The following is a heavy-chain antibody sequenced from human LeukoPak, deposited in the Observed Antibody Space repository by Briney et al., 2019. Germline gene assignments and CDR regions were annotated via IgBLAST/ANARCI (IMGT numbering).Heavy chain of an antibody. Sequence: PGGSLRLSCAASGFTFSSYVMSWVRQAPGKGLEWVSAISGSGDSTYYADSVKGRFTISRDNSKNTLYLQMNSLRAEDTAIYYCAKVTYYDSSADYWGQGTLVTVSS. D-gene: IGHD3-22*01. V-gene: IGHV3-23*01. CDR2: ISGSGDST. CDR3: AKVTYYDSSADY. CDR1: GFTFSSYV. J-gene: IGHJ4*02.